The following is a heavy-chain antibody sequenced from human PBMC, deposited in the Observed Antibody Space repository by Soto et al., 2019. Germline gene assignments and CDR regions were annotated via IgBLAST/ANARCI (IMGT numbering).Heavy chain of an antibody. V-gene: IGHV3-23*01. CDR3: AKSRVSIGAIVTLLDS. J-gene: IGHJ4*02. D-gene: IGHD3-16*02. CDR2: ISNNGDTA. CDR1: GFTFSSYA. Sequence: EVQLLESGGGLVQPGGSLTLSCATSGFTFSSYAMVWVRQAAEKGLEWVASISNNGDTAYYADSVKGRFTTSRGNSENKLSLQMHGLRADATAYYFCAKSRVSIGAIVTLLDSWGQGTQVTVSS.